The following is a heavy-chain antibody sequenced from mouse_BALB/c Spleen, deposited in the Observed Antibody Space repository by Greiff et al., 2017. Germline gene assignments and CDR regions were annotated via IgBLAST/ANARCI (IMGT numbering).Heavy chain of an antibody. J-gene: IGHJ1*01. V-gene: IGHV3-2*02. CDR2: ISYSGST. CDR3: ATVYDRYFDV. Sequence: EVKLMESGPGLVKPSQSLSLTCTVTGYSITSDYAWNWIRQFPGNKLEWMGYISYSGSTSYNPSLKSRISITRDTSKNQFFLQLNSVTTEDTATYYCATVYDRYFDVWGAGTTVTVSS. CDR1: GYSITSDYA. D-gene: IGHD2-3*01.